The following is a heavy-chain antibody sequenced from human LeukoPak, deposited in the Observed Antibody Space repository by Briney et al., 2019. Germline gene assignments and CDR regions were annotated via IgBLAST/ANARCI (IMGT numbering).Heavy chain of an antibody. CDR2: IYPSRGST. CDR1: GYSFTIYY. J-gene: IGHJ1*01. CDR3: AIDSSGSYDH. D-gene: IGHD1-26*01. V-gene: IGHV1-46*01. Sequence: ASVKVSFKASGYSFTIYYMQWLRQAPGQGREWLWIIYPSRGSTGYAPKFQGRVIMTSHTSTSTVYMDLSSLRSEDTAVYYCAIDSSGSYDHWGQGTLGTV.